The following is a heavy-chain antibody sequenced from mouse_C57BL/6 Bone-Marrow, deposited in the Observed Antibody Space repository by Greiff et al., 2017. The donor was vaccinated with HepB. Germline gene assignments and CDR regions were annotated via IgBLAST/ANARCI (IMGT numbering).Heavy chain of an antibody. CDR3: TRRGWYGNYFDY. CDR2: IDPETGGT. V-gene: IGHV1-15*01. J-gene: IGHJ2*01. CDR1: GYTFTDYE. D-gene: IGHD2-10*02. Sequence: SGAELVRPGASVTLSCKASGYTFTDYEMHWVKQTPVHGLEWIGAIDPETGGTAYNQKFKGKAILTADKSSSTAYMELRSLTSEDSAVYYCTRRGWYGNYFDYWGQGTTLTVSS.